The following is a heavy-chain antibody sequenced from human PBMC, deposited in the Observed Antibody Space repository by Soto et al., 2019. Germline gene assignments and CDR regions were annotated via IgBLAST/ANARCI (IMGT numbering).Heavy chain of an antibody. CDR2: LSWNSGSV. J-gene: IGHJ5*02. Sequence: EVQLAESGGGLVQPGGSLRLSCVASGFSLDDYAMHWVRQAPGKGLEWVSGLSWNSGSVGYADSVKGRFTISRDNARHSLYLQMNSLRADDTAFYSGTKNRNPGTKTFGPWGQGVLVTVSS. D-gene: IGHD1-1*01. CDR3: TKNRNPGTKTFGP. V-gene: IGHV3-9*01. CDR1: GFSLDDYA.